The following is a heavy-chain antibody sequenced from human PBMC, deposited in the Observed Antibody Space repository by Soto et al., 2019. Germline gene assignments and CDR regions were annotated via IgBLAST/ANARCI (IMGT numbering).Heavy chain of an antibody. V-gene: IGHV4-34*01. CDR3: ARNFDP. CDR2: INHSGST. J-gene: IGHJ5*02. Sequence: QVQLQQWGAGLLKPSETLSLTCAVYGGSFSGYYWSWIHQPPGKGLEWIGEINHSGSTNYNPSLKSRVTISIDTSKNQFFLKLSSVTAADTAVYYCARNFDPWGQGTLVTVSS. CDR1: GGSFSGYY.